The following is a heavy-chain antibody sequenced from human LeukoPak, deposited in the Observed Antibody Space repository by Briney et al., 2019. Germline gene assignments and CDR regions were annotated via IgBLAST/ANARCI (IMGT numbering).Heavy chain of an antibody. CDR1: GGSISSYY. J-gene: IGHJ4*02. D-gene: IGHD2-2*01. Sequence: SETLSLTCTVSGGSISSYYWSWIRQPAGKGLEWIGRIYTSGSTNYNPSLKSRVTMSVDTFKNQFSLKLSSVTAADTAVYYCAREGDIVVVPAAGKLDVSFDYWGQGTLVTVSS. V-gene: IGHV4-4*07. CDR2: IYTSGST. CDR3: AREGDIVVVPAAGKLDVSFDY.